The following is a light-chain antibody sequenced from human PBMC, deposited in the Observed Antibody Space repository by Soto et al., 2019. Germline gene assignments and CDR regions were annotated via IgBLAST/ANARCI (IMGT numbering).Light chain of an antibody. J-gene: IGKJ4*01. CDR2: AAS. V-gene: IGKV1-39*01. CDR3: QQSYSTPLT. CDR1: QSISSY. Sequence: DIQMTQYPSSLSASVGDRVTIPCRASQSISSYLNWYQQKPGKAPKLLIYAASSLQSGVPSRFSGSGSGTDFTLTISSLQPEDFATYYCQQSYSTPLTFGGGTKVDI.